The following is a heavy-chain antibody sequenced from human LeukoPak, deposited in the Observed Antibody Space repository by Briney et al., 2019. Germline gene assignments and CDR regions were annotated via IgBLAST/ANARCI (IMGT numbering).Heavy chain of an antibody. CDR3: ARSMITFGGVIVVYFDY. J-gene: IGHJ4*02. D-gene: IGHD3-16*02. Sequence: VASVKVSCKASGYTFTSYDINWVRQAPGQGLEWMGWINPNSGGTNYAQKFQGRVTMTRDTSISTAYMELSRLRSDDTAVYYCARSMITFGGVIVVYFDYWGQGTLVTVSS. CDR2: INPNSGGT. V-gene: IGHV1-2*02. CDR1: GYTFTSYD.